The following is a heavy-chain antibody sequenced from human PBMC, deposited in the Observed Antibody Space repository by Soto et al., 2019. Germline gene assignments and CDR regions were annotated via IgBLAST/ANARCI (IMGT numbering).Heavy chain of an antibody. Sequence: EVQLVESGGGLVQPGGSLKLSCAASGFTFSGSAMHWVRQASGKGLEWVGRIRSKANSYATAYAASVKGRFTISRDDSKNTAYLQMNSLKTEDTAVYDCTTAQGYCSGGSCYWGQGTLVTVSS. CDR1: GFTFSGSA. J-gene: IGHJ4*02. CDR2: IRSKANSYAT. D-gene: IGHD2-15*01. CDR3: TTAQGYCSGGSCY. V-gene: IGHV3-73*02.